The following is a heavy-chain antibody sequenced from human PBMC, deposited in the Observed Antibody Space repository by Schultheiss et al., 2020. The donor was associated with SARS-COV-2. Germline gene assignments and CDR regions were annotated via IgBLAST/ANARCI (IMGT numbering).Heavy chain of an antibody. CDR3: ARGKGGDGYNGQFDY. V-gene: IGHV1-3*01. Sequence: ASVKVSCKASGYTFSSYAMHWVRQAPGQRLEWMGWINAGNGNTKYSQKFQGRVTITGDTSASTAYMEMTSLRSEDTAVYYCARGKGGDGYNGQFDYWGQGTLVTVSS. CDR2: INAGNGNT. D-gene: IGHD5-24*01. CDR1: GYTFSSYA. J-gene: IGHJ4*02.